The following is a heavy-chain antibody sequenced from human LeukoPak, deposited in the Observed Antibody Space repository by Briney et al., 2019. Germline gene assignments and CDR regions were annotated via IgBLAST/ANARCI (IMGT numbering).Heavy chain of an antibody. V-gene: IGHV3-53*01. CDR2: IYSGGDT. CDR3: ATYRQVLLPFES. D-gene: IGHD2-8*02. CDR1: GFTVSSNY. J-gene: IGHJ4*02. Sequence: GGSLRFSCAASGFTVSSNYMSWVRQAPGKGLQWVSVIYSGGDTYYADSVKGRFTISRDNSKNTLYLQMNSLRAEDTAIYYCATYRQVLLPFESWGQGTLVTVSS.